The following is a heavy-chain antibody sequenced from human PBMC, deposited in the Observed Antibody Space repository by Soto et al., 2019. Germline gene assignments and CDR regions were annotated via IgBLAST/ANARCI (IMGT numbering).Heavy chain of an antibody. CDR2: ISSNGGST. V-gene: IGHV3-64*02. Sequence: EVQLVESGEGLVQPGGSLRLSCAASGFTFSNYAMHWVRQAPGKGLDYVAVISSNGGSTYYADSVKGRFTISRDNSXXTLYLEMGSLRAEDMAVYYCARGGTIFGVLDYFGYWGQGTLVTVSS. D-gene: IGHD3-3*01. CDR3: ARGGTIFGVLDYFGY. J-gene: IGHJ4*02. CDR1: GFTFSNYA.